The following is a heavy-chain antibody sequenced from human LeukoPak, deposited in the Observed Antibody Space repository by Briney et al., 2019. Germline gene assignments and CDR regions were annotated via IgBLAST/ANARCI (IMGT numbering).Heavy chain of an antibody. V-gene: IGHV1-58*01. J-gene: IGHJ6*02. Sequence: SVKVSCKASGFTFTNSAVQWVRQARGQRLEWIGWIVVGSGNTKYAQKFQERITITRDMSTSTAYMELSSLRSEDTAMYYCAADRGYCDGDCLDAWGQGTTVTVSS. D-gene: IGHD2-21*02. CDR2: IVVGSGNT. CDR3: AADRGYCDGDCLDA. CDR1: GFTFTNSA.